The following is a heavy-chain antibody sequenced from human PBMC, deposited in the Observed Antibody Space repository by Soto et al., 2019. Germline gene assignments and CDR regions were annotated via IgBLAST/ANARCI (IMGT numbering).Heavy chain of an antibody. CDR3: ARDRRDYVWGSYRSYVDN. D-gene: IGHD3-16*02. CDR1: GYTFTNYG. CDR2: ISGHNGNT. J-gene: IGHJ4*02. Sequence: QVQLVQSGAAVKKPGASVKVSCRTAGYTFTNYGISWGRRAPGQGLEWMGWISGHNGNTNYAQNFKGRVTMTTDTSTATAYMQLRSLRSDDTAMYYCARDRRDYVWGSYRSYVDNWGQGTLVTVSS. V-gene: IGHV1-18*01.